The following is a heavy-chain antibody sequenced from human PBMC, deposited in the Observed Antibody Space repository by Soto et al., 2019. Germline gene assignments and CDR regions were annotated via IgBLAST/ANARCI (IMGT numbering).Heavy chain of an antibody. V-gene: IGHV1-18*01. CDR2: ISAYIGNA. D-gene: IGHD3-10*01. Sequence: ASVKVSCKASGYTFTSYGISWVRQAPGQGLEWMGWISAYIGNANYAQKLQGRVTITADKSTSTTYMELSSLRSEDTAVYYCSRGGTMVRGVSLSPGYYYYCYMDVWGKGTTVTVSS. CDR3: SRGGTMVRGVSLSPGYYYYCYMDV. CDR1: GYTFTSYG. J-gene: IGHJ6*03.